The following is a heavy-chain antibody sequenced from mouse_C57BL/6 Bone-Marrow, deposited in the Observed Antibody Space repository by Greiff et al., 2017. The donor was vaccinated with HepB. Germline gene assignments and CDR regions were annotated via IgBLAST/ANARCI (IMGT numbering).Heavy chain of an antibody. V-gene: IGHV5-4*03. CDR3: ARGYYGRDFLYAMDY. D-gene: IGHD1-1*01. Sequence: EVKVEESGGGLVKPGGSLKLSCAASGFTFSSYAMSWVRQTPEKRLEWVATISDGGSYTYYPDNVKGRFTISRDNAKNNLYLQMSHLKSEDTSMYYCARGYYGRDFLYAMDYWGQGTSVTVSS. J-gene: IGHJ4*01. CDR2: ISDGGSYT. CDR1: GFTFSSYA.